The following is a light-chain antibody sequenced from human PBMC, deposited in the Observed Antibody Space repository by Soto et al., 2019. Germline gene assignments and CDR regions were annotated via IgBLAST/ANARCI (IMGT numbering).Light chain of an antibody. Sequence: DIQMTQSPSTLSSSXXXXXXXXXRASQSISRWLAWYQQKPGKAPQALIYDASSLKSGVPSRFSGNGSGTEFTLTISSLQPDDFATYYCQQYNTYSTFGQGTRLEIK. CDR2: DAS. CDR1: QSISRW. CDR3: QQYNTYST. J-gene: IGKJ5*01. V-gene: IGKV1-5*01.